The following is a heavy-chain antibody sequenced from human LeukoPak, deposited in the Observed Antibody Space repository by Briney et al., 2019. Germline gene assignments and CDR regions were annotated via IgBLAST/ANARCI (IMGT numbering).Heavy chain of an antibody. CDR1: GFTFSNAW. CDR3: TTDLSNILTGYYSFDY. Sequence: GGSLRLSCAASGFTFSNAWMSWVRQAPGKGLEWVGRIKSKTDGGTTDYAAPVKGRFTISRDDSKNTLHLQMNSLKTEDTAVYYCTTDLSNILTGYYSFDYWGQGTLVTVSS. D-gene: IGHD3-9*01. V-gene: IGHV3-15*01. J-gene: IGHJ4*02. CDR2: IKSKTDGGTT.